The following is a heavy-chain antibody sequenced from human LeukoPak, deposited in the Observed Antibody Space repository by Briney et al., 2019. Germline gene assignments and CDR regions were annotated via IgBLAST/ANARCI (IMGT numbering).Heavy chain of an antibody. Sequence: GGSLRLSCAASGFTFSSYWMTWVRHAPGKGLQWVASIKQDGSQKRYVDSVKGRFTISRDNGKNSLDLQMNSLRDEDTAVYYCARVKDPNDDITFQHWGQGTLVTVSS. CDR2: IKQDGSQK. D-gene: IGHD3-9*01. CDR1: GFTFSSYW. J-gene: IGHJ1*01. V-gene: IGHV3-7*01. CDR3: ARVKDPNDDITFQH.